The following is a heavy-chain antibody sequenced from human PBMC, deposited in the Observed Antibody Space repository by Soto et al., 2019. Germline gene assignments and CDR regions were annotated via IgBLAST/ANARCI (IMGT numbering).Heavy chain of an antibody. CDR1: GFTFSNYG. D-gene: IGHD6-19*01. J-gene: IGHJ4*02. CDR3: AKDRGSSGWYVAYYFDY. Sequence: QVQLVESGGGVVQPGRSLRLSCVVSGFTFSNYGMHWVRQAPGKGLEWVALISYDGSNKYYADYVKGRFTISRDNSKNTLYLQMNSLRAEDTAVYYCAKDRGSSGWYVAYYFDYWGQGTLVTVSS. CDR2: ISYDGSNK. V-gene: IGHV3-30*18.